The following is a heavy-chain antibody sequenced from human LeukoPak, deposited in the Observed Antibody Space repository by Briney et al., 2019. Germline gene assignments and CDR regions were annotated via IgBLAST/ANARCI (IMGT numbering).Heavy chain of an antibody. Sequence: SVKISCXASGGTFSSYAISWVRQAPGQGLEWMGGIIPIFGTANYAQKFQGRVTITTDESTSTAYMELSSLRSEDTAVYYCASNNYYDSSGYYWGILNDYWGQGTLVTVSS. CDR1: GGTFSSYA. D-gene: IGHD3-22*01. CDR3: ASNNYYDSSGYYWGILNDY. CDR2: IIPIFGTA. J-gene: IGHJ4*02. V-gene: IGHV1-69*05.